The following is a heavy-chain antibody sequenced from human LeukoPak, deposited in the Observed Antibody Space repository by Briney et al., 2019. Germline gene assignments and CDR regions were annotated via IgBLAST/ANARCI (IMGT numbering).Heavy chain of an antibody. CDR2: INPNSGGT. CDR3: ARVPPLDSGYVDY. CDR1: GYTFTGYY. Sequence: GASVKVSCKASGYTFTGYYMHWVRQAPGQGLEWMGWINPNSGGTNYAQKFQGRVTMTRDTSISTAYMELSRLRSDDTAVYYCARVPPLDSGYVDYWGQGTLVTVSS. D-gene: IGHD1-26*01. V-gene: IGHV1-2*02. J-gene: IGHJ4*02.